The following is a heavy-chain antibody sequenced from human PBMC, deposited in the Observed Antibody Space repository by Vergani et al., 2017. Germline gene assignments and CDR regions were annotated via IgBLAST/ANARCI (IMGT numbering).Heavy chain of an antibody. CDR3: ATEPEGSSTRYYYYYMDV. CDR2: ISYAGRNK. V-gene: IGHV3-30*03. CDR1: GFTFSYYG. Sequence: QVQLVESGGGVVQPGRSLRLSCAASGFTFSYYGMHWVRQAPGKGLEWVAVISYAGRNKYYADSVKGRFTNSRDNSKNTLYLQMNSLRAEDTAVYSWATEPEGSSTRYYYYYMDVWGKGTTVTVSS. D-gene: IGHD2-2*01. J-gene: IGHJ6*03.